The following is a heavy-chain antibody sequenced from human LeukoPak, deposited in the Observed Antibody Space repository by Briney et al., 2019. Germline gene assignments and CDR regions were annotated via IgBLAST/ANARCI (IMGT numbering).Heavy chain of an antibody. D-gene: IGHD6-19*01. CDR3: ARAAAETGAFRDNWFDP. Sequence: PGGSLRLSCAASGFTFSSYAMHWVRQAPGKGLEWVAVIAYDGNNKIYADSVKGRFTISRDNSENTLYLQMNSLRAEDTAVYYCARAAAETGAFRDNWFDPWGQGTLVTVSS. CDR1: GFTFSSYA. J-gene: IGHJ5*02. CDR2: IAYDGNNK. V-gene: IGHV3-30-3*01.